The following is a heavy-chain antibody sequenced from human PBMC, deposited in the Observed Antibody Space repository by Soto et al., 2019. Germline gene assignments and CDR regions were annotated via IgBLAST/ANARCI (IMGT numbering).Heavy chain of an antibody. J-gene: IGHJ5*02. CDR2: IKPDNGDT. D-gene: IGHD5-12*01. CDR1: YG. CDR3: ATSYDSGFDP. Sequence: YGISWIRQAPGQGLEWMGWIKPDNGDTNYAQKFQGRVTMTTDPSSNTAYMELRSLRSDDTAVYYCATSYDSGFDPWGQGTLVSGSS. V-gene: IGHV1-18*04.